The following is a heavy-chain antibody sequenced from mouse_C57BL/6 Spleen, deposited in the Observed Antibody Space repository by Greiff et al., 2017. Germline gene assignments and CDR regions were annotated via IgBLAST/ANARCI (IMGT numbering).Heavy chain of an antibody. Sequence: VQLQQSGAELVKPGASVKISCKASGYAFSSYWMNWVKQRPGKGLEWIGQIYPGDGDTNYNGKFKGKATLTADKSSSTAYMQLSSLTSEDSAVYFCARSDDYARFDYWGQGTTLTVSS. D-gene: IGHD2-4*01. V-gene: IGHV1-80*01. CDR2: IYPGDGDT. CDR1: GYAFSSYW. J-gene: IGHJ2*01. CDR3: ARSDDYARFDY.